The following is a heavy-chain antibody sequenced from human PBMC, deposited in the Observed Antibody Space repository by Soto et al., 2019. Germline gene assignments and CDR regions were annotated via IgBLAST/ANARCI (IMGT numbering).Heavy chain of an antibody. J-gene: IGHJ5*02. Sequence: QVQLQESGPGLVKPSQTLSLTCTVSGGSISSGGYYWSWIRQHPGKGLEWIGYIYYSGRTYYNPSLKNRYTISVDTSKNQFSLKLSSVTAADTAVYYCARVGGINGFDPWGQGTLVTVSS. V-gene: IGHV4-31*03. CDR3: ARVGGINGFDP. CDR2: IYYSGRT. D-gene: IGHD3-16*01. CDR1: GGSISSGGYY.